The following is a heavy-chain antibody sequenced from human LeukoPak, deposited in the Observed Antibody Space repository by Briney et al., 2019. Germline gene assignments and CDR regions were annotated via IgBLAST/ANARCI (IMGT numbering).Heavy chain of an antibody. D-gene: IGHD6-19*01. Sequence: PGRSLRLSCAASGFTFSSYAMHWVRQAPGKGLEWVAVISYDGSNKYYADSVKGRFTISRDNSKNTLYLQMNSLRAEDTAVYYCARDAAVAGTRDHYYYYMDVWGKGTTVTVSS. CDR1: GFTFSSYA. V-gene: IGHV3-30*04. CDR3: ARDAAVAGTRDHYYYYMDV. J-gene: IGHJ6*03. CDR2: ISYDGSNK.